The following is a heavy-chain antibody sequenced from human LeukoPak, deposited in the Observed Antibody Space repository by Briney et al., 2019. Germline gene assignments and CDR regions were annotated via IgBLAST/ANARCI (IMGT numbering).Heavy chain of an antibody. D-gene: IGHD2-15*01. CDR3: ARDPGYCSGGSCYYYYMDV. J-gene: IGHJ6*03. Sequence: ASVKVSCKASGYTFTSYYMDWVRQAPGQGPEWMGIINPSGGSTSYAQKFQGRVTMTRDTSTSTVYMELSSLRSEDTAVYYCARDPGYCSGGSCYYYYMDVWGKGTTVTVSS. CDR2: INPSGGST. V-gene: IGHV1-46*01. CDR1: GYTFTSYY.